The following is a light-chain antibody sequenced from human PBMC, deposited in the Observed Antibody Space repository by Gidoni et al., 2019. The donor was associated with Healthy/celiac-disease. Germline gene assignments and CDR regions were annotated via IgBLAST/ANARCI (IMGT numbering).Light chain of an antibody. V-gene: IGKV1-39*01. CDR1: QSISSY. Sequence: DIQLTQSPSSLSASVGDRVTITCRASQSISSYLNYYQQKPGKAPKLLIYAASSLQSGVPSRFSGSGSGTDVTLTISSLQPEDFATYYCQQSYSTPRTFXXXTKVEIK. J-gene: IGKJ1*01. CDR3: QQSYSTPRT. CDR2: AAS.